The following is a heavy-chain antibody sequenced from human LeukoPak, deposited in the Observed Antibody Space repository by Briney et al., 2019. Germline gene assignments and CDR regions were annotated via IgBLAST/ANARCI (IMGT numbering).Heavy chain of an antibody. CDR1: GYRFTSYW. V-gene: IGHV5-10-1*01. CDR2: IDPSDSYT. CDR3: ARHGELWLPKTYYFDY. J-gene: IGHJ4*02. Sequence: GESLQISCKGSGYRFTSYWISWGRQMPGKGLEGMGRIDPSDSYTNYSPSFQGHVTISADKSISTAYLQWSSLKASDTAMYYCARHGELWLPKTYYFDYWGQGTLVTVSS. D-gene: IGHD5-18*01.